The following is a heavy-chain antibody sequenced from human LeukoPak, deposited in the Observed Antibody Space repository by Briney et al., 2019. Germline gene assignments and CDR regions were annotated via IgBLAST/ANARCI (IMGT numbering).Heavy chain of an antibody. V-gene: IGHV3-74*01. Sequence: GGSLRLSCAASGFSFSSYLMHWVRQAPGKGLVWVSRVNRDGSVTGHADSVKGRFTISRDNARNTLYLQMNNLRVEDTAVYYCARESYAGNDRWGQGTLVTVSS. CDR2: VNRDGSVT. CDR3: ARESYAGNDR. CDR1: GFSFSSYL. D-gene: IGHD4-17*01. J-gene: IGHJ5*02.